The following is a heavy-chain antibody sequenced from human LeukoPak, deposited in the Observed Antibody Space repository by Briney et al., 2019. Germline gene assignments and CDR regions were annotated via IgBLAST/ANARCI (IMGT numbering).Heavy chain of an antibody. CDR2: ISAYNGNT. Sequence: ASVKVSCKASGYTFTSYGISWVRQAPGQGLEWMGWISAYNGNTNYAQKLQGRVTMTTDTSTSAAYMELRSLRSDDTAVYYCGSLFYPMMQFDPWGQGTLVTVSS. V-gene: IGHV1-18*01. J-gene: IGHJ5*02. D-gene: IGHD3-22*01. CDR3: GSLFYPMMQFDP. CDR1: GYTFTSYG.